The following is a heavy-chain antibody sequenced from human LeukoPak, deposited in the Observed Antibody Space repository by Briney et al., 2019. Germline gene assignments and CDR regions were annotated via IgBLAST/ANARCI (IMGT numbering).Heavy chain of an antibody. CDR1: GYSISSGNW. V-gene: IGHV4-28*01. CDR2: IHFSGNT. J-gene: IGHJ4*02. Sequence: SDTLSLTCAVSGYSISSGNWWGWIRRPPGQGLEWICYIHFSGNTYYNPSLRSRVTMSVDTSKNQFSLQLSSVTAVDTAVYHCARYYDSRTTFDYWGQGALVTVSS. CDR3: ARYYDSRTTFDY. D-gene: IGHD3-22*01.